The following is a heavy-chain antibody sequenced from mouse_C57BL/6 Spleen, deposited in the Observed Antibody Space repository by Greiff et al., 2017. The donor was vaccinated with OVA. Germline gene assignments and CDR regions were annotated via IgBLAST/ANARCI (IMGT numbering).Heavy chain of an antibody. CDR1: GYTFTDYY. V-gene: IGHV1-26*01. CDR2: INPNNGGT. Sequence: VQLQQSGPELVKPGASVKISCKASGYTFTDYYMNWVKQSHGKSLEWIGDINPNNGGTSYNQKFKGKATLTVDKSSSTAYMELRSLTSEDSAVYYCARSGGYGGWFAYWGQGTLVTVSA. CDR3: ARSGGYGGWFAY. D-gene: IGHD2-2*01. J-gene: IGHJ3*01.